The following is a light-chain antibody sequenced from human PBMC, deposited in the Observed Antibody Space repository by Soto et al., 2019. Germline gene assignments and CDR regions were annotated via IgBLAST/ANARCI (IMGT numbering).Light chain of an antibody. V-gene: IGLV2-14*01. CDR2: EVI. J-gene: IGLJ1*01. CDR3: TSYKSSSTYV. CDR1: SSDVGGYNY. Sequence: PPSSLSGAPGQAITISCTGTSSDVGGYNYYSWYQQQPGKAPQLMIYEVITRPSGVSNRFSGAKSGGTASLTISGRHAEEEADYYCTSYKSSSTYVFGTGTKVTVL.